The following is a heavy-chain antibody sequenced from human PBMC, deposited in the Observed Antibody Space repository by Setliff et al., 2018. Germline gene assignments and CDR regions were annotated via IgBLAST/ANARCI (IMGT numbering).Heavy chain of an antibody. CDR1: GGSFSGYY. D-gene: IGHD6-19*01. CDR2: IIHSGST. V-gene: IGHV4-34*12. Sequence: PSETLSLTCAVYGGSFSGYYWSWIRQPPGKRPEWIGEIIHSGSTNYNPSLKSRVTISMDTSKNQFSLKVSSVTAADMAVYYCAREQWLDPPGYYYMDVWAKGTTVTVSS. J-gene: IGHJ6*03. CDR3: AREQWLDPPGYYYMDV.